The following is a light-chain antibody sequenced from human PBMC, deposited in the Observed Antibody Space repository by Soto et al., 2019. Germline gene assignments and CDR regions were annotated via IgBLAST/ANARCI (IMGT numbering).Light chain of an antibody. CDR2: DNN. Sequence: QSVLTQPPSVSAAPGQKVTISCSGSSSNIGKNYVSWYQQLPGTVPKLLIYDNNERPSGIPDRFSGSKSDTSATLGITGLQTGDEADYYCGTWDSSLSAWVFGGGTKLTVL. CDR3: GTWDSSLSAWV. J-gene: IGLJ3*02. CDR1: SSNIGKNY. V-gene: IGLV1-51*01.